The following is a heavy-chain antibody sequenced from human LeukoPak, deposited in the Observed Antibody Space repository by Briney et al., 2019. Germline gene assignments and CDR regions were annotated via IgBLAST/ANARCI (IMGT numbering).Heavy chain of an antibody. D-gene: IGHD3/OR15-3a*01. CDR3: ARRSGFWTGYSKNVLDY. V-gene: IGHV4-39*01. Sequence: SETLSLTCTVSGGSISSSSYYWGWIRQPPGKGLEWIGSIYYSGSTYYNPSLKSRVTISVDTSKNQFSLKLSSVTAADTAVYYCARRSGFWTGYSKNVLDYWGQGTLVSVSS. J-gene: IGHJ4*02. CDR1: GGSISSSSYY. CDR2: IYYSGST.